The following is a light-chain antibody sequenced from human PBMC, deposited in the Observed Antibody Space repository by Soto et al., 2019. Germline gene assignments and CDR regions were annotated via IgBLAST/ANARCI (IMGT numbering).Light chain of an antibody. CDR3: QQYGSSPPYT. CDR2: GAS. Sequence: EIVLTQSPGTRSLSPGERATLSCRASQSVSSSYLAWYQQKPGQAPRLLIYGASSRATGIPDRFSGSGSVTDFTLTISRLEPEDFAVYYCQQYGSSPPYTFGQGTKLEIK. V-gene: IGKV3-20*01. CDR1: QSVSSSY. J-gene: IGKJ2*01.